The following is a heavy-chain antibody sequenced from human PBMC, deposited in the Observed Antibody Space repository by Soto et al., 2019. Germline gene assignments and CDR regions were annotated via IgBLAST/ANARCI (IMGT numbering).Heavy chain of an antibody. J-gene: IGHJ5*02. D-gene: IGHD2-2*01. CDR2: IIPIFGTA. CDR1: GGTFGSYA. CDR3: ARRSCSSTSCRYSWPNCFDP. V-gene: IGHV1-69*13. Sequence: GASVKVSCKASGGTFGSYAISWGRQAPGQGLEWMGGIIPIFGTANYAEKFQGRVTITGDASARTAYMELTSLRSEDTAVHYCARRSCSSTSCRYSWPNCFDPCGQGTLVTVSS.